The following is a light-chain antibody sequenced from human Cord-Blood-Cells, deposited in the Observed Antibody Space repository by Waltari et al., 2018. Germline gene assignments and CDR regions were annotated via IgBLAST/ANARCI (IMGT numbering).Light chain of an antibody. CDR1: QSVLYSSNNKNY. Sequence: DIVMTQSPDSLAVSLGEGATINCKSSQSVLYSSNNKNYLAWYQQEPRQPPTLLIYWGSTRASGVPDRFSGRGFCTDFTLTISSLQAEDVAVYYCQPYYSTPYSFGQGTKLEIK. CDR3: QPYYSTPYS. J-gene: IGKJ2*03. V-gene: IGKV4-1*01. CDR2: WGS.